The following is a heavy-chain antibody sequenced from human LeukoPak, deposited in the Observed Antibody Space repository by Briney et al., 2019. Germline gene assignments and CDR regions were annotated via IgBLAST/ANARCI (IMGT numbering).Heavy chain of an antibody. D-gene: IGHD2-21*02. Sequence: PGGSLRLSCAASGFTFRSYWMHWVRQAPGKGLEWVSRVIRDGSFTNYADSVKGRFTISRDNAKNTLYLQMSSLRAEDTAVYYCARGILGHDFPLYYYMDVWGKGTTVTVSS. J-gene: IGHJ6*03. CDR3: ARGILGHDFPLYYYMDV. V-gene: IGHV3-74*01. CDR2: VIRDGSFT. CDR1: GFTFRSYW.